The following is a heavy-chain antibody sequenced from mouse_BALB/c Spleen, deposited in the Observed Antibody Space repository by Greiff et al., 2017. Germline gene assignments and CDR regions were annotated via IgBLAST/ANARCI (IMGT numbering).Heavy chain of an antibody. CDR3: ARGKVTRRTWFAY. Sequence: DVQLQESGPELVKPGASVKMSCKASGYTFTDYYMKWVTQSPGNGLEWIGDINPYNGDTFYNQKFKGKATLTLDKSSSTAYMQLNSLTSEDSAVYYCARGKVTRRTWFAYWGQGTLVTVSA. CDR1: GYTFTDYY. D-gene: IGHD2-2*01. CDR2: INPYNGDT. J-gene: IGHJ3*01. V-gene: IGHV1-19*01.